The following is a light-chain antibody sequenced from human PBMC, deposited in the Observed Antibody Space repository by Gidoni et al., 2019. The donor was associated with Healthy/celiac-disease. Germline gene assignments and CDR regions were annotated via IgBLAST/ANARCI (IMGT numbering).Light chain of an antibody. V-gene: IGKV3-11*01. J-gene: IGKJ3*01. Sequence: EIVWTQSPATLSLSPGERATLSCRASQSVSSYLAWYQQKPGQAPRLLIYDASNRATGIPARFSGSGSGTDFTLTISSLEPEDFAVYYCQQRSNWLGXFXPGTKVDI. CDR2: DAS. CDR1: QSVSSY. CDR3: QQRSNWLGX.